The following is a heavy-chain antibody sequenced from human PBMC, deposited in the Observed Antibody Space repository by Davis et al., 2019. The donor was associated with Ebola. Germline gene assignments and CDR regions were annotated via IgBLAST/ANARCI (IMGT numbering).Heavy chain of an antibody. V-gene: IGHV1-18*01. CDR1: GYRLRDYG. CDR3: ARDDAIDVPAAGIIDS. D-gene: IGHD6-13*01. CDR2: ISGYNGKT. J-gene: IGHJ4*02. Sequence: ASVKVSCKTSGYRLRDYGLTWVRQAPGQGLEWMGWISGYNGKTKYARKFQGRVTMTTDTSTTTVHLELRSLRSDDTAVYYCARDDAIDVPAAGIIDSWGQGTLVTVSS.